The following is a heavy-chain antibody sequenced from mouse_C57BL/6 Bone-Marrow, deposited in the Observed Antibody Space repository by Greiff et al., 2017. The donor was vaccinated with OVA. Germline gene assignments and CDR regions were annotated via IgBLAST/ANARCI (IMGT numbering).Heavy chain of an antibody. CDR3: ARGGNDYGGFFYYAMDY. CDR1: GYTFTSYW. D-gene: IGHD2-4*01. Sequence: VQLQQSGAELAKPGASVKLSCKASGYTFTSYWMHWVKQRPGQGLEWIGYINPSSGYTKYNQKFKDEATLTADKSSSTAYMQLSSLTYEDSAVYYCARGGNDYGGFFYYAMDYWGQGTSVTVSS. V-gene: IGHV1-7*01. CDR2: INPSSGYT. J-gene: IGHJ4*01.